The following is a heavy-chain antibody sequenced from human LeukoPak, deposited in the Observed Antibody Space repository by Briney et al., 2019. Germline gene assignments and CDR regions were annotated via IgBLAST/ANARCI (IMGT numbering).Heavy chain of an antibody. D-gene: IGHD3-22*01. V-gene: IGHV4-39*07. J-gene: IGHJ5*02. CDR2: IYYSGST. CDR3: ARSPYYDSSGYYLNRWFDP. CDR1: GGSISSISSNNYH. Sequence: SETLSLTCIVSGGSISSISSNNYHWGWIRQPPGKGLEWIGSIYYSGSTNYNPSLKSRVTISVDTSKNQFSLKLSSVTAADTAVYYCARSPYYDSSGYYLNRWFDPWGQGTLVTVSS.